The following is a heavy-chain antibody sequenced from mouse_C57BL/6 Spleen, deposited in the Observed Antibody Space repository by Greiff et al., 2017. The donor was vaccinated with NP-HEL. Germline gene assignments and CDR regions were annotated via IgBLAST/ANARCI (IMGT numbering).Heavy chain of an antibody. Sequence: VQLKESGPELVKPGASVKISCKASGYSFTGYYMNWVKQSPEKSLEWIGEINPSTGGTTYNQKFKAKATLTVDKSSSTAYMQLKSLTSEDSAVYYCARKHYYYGSSYGDFDYWGQGTTLTVSS. D-gene: IGHD1-1*01. CDR3: ARKHYYYGSSYGDFDY. V-gene: IGHV1-42*01. CDR1: GYSFTGYY. CDR2: INPSTGGT. J-gene: IGHJ2*01.